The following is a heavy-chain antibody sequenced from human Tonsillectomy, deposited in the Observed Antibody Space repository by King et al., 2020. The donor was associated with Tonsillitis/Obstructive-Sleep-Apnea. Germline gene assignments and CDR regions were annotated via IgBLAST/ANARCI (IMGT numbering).Heavy chain of an antibody. CDR3: AHRRDHKRAFDY. CDR1: GFSLSTSGGG. V-gene: IGHV2-5*02. D-gene: IGHD1-14*01. Sequence: TLKESGPTLVKPTQTLTLTCTFSGFSLSTSGGGVGWIRQPPGKALEWLALIYWDVAKCYSPPLKNRLTITKDTSKNQVILTMTNMDPVDTAAYYCAHRRDHKRAFDYWGQGTLVTVSS. CDR2: IYWDVAK. J-gene: IGHJ4*02.